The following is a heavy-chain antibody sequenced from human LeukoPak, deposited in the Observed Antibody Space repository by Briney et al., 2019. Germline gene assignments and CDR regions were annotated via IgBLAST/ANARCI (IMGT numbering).Heavy chain of an antibody. CDR3: ATYCSGPSCNSGMVY. V-gene: IGHV3-23*03. J-gene: IGHJ4*02. D-gene: IGHD2-15*01. CDR2: ITSGSST. Sequence: GGSLRLSCTASGFTFSRYAMTWVRRAPGKGLEWVSVITSGSSTYYADSVKGRFTISRENSKNTLYLQMNSLRAEDTAVYYCATYCSGPSCNSGMVYWGQGTLVTVSS. CDR1: GFTFSRYA.